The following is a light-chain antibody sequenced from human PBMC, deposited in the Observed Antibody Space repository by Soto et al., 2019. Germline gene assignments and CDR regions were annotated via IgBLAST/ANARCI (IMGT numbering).Light chain of an antibody. Sequence: EIVLTQSPGTLSLSPGERATLSCRASHSVTSSYLAWYQQRPGQAPRLLIYGASNRATGIPDRFSGSGSGTDFTLTINRLEPEDFAVFYCQQYESSPYTFGQGTKLEIK. CDR1: HSVTSSY. V-gene: IGKV3-20*01. J-gene: IGKJ2*01. CDR3: QQYESSPYT. CDR2: GAS.